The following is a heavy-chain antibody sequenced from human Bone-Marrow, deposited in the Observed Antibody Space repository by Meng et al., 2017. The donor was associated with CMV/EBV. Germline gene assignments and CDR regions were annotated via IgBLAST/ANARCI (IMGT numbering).Heavy chain of an antibody. CDR1: GYSFTSYW. Sequence: GGSLRLSCKGSGYSFTSYWIGWVRQMPGKGLEWMGIIYPGDSDTRYSPSFQGQVTISADKSISTAYLQWSSLKASDTAMYYCARHTTHCSSTSCYRGPNWFDPCGQGTLVTVSS. J-gene: IGHJ5*02. V-gene: IGHV5-51*01. CDR2: IYPGDSDT. D-gene: IGHD2-2*01. CDR3: ARHTTHCSSTSCYRGPNWFDP.